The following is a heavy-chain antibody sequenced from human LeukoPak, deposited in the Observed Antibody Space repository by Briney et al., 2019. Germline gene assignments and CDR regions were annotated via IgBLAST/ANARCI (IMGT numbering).Heavy chain of an antibody. V-gene: IGHV4-34*01. D-gene: IGHD3-10*01. Sequence: SDTLSLTCAVYGGSFSGYYWSWIRQPPGKGLEWIVEINHSGSTNYNPSLKSRVTISVDTSKNQFSLKLSSVTAADTAVYYCARRRGSGSYYGIDYWGQGTLVTVSS. J-gene: IGHJ4*02. CDR2: INHSGST. CDR1: GGSFSGYY. CDR3: ARRRGSGSYYGIDY.